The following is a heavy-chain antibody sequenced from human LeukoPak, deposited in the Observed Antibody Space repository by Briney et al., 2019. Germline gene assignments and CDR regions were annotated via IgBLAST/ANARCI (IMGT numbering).Heavy chain of an antibody. V-gene: IGHV3-23*01. J-gene: IGHJ4*02. D-gene: IGHD3-10*01. CDR1: GFTFSSYA. CDR3: AKSVLLWFGELRDFYYFDY. CDR2: IIGSGGST. Sequence: GGSLRLSCAASGFTFSSYAMSWVRQAPGKGLEWVSAIIGSGGSTYYADSVKGRFTISRDNSKNTLYLQMNSLRAEDTAVYYCAKSVLLWFGELRDFYYFDYWGQGTLVTVSS.